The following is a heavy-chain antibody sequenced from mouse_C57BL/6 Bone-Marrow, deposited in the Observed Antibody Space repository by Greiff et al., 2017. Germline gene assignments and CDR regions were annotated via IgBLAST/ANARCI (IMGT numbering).Heavy chain of an antibody. V-gene: IGHV1-69*01. CDR2: IDPSDSYT. Sequence: QVQLQQPGAELVMPGASVKLSCKASGYTFTSYWMHWVKQRPGQGLEWIGEIDPSDSYTTYNQKFKGKSTLTVDKSSSTAYMQLSSLTSEDSAVYYCAREERAHYYGSSYGFAYWGQGTLVTVSA. D-gene: IGHD1-1*01. J-gene: IGHJ3*01. CDR3: AREERAHYYGSSYGFAY. CDR1: GYTFTSYW.